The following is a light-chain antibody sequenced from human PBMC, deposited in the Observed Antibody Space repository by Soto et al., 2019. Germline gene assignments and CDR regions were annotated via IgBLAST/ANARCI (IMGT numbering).Light chain of an antibody. V-gene: IGKV3-11*01. Sequence: EIVMTQSPATLSVSPGERATLSCRASQSVSSYLAWYQQKPGQAPRLLIYDASNRATGIPARFSGSGSGTDFTLTISSLEAEDFAVYYCQQYGSSPTTFGQVTKVDIK. CDR2: DAS. CDR3: QQYGSSPTT. J-gene: IGKJ1*01. CDR1: QSVSSY.